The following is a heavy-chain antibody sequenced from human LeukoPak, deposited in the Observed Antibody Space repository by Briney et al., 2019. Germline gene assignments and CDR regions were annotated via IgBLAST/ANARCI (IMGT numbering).Heavy chain of an antibody. CDR3: ASRAVAGKGRYFQH. Sequence: SVTVSCKASGGTFSSYAISWVRQAPGQGLEWMGGIIPIFGTANYAQKFQGRVTITADESTSTAYMELSSLRSEDTAVYYCASRAVAGKGRYFQHWGQGTLVTVSS. CDR2: IIPIFGTA. D-gene: IGHD6-19*01. J-gene: IGHJ1*01. CDR1: GGTFSSYA. V-gene: IGHV1-69*13.